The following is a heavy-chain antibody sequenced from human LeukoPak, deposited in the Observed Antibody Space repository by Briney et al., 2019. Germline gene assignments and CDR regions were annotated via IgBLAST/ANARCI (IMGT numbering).Heavy chain of an antibody. Sequence: GGSLRLSCAASGFTFSSYAMHWVRQAPGKGLEWVAVISYDGSNKYYADSVKGRFTISRDNSKNTLYLKMNSLRAEDTAVYYCAREYYDILPGIPLPFDYWGQGTLVTVPS. CDR3: AREYYDILPGIPLPFDY. V-gene: IGHV3-30*04. CDR2: ISYDGSNK. D-gene: IGHD3-9*01. CDR1: GFTFSSYA. J-gene: IGHJ4*02.